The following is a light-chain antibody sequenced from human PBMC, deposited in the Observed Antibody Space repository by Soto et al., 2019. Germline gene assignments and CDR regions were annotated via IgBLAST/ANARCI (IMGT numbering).Light chain of an antibody. CDR2: DDT. CDR3: QVWDTSSDQYV. CDR1: NIGSKS. Sequence: SYELTEPPSVSVAPGQTARITCGGNNIGSKSVHWYQQKPGQAPVLVVYDDTDRPSGIPERFSGSNSGNTATLTISRVEGGDEADFYCQVWDTSSDQYVFGTGTKVTLL. V-gene: IGLV3-21*02. J-gene: IGLJ1*01.